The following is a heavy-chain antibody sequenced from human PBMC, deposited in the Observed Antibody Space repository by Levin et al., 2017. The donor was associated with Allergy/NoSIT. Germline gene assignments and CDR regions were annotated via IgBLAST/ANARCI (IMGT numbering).Heavy chain of an antibody. CDR3: SRSMGYYYYYAMDV. CDR1: GYSFTNYG. CDR2: ISGYNGNT. V-gene: IGHV1-18*01. D-gene: IGHD1-26*01. J-gene: IGHJ6*02. Sequence: ASVKVSCKASGYSFTNYGINWVRQAPGQGLEWMGWISGYNGNTKYPQSLQGRVTVTTDTSTSTAYMELRTLRSDDTAVYYCSRSMGYYYYYAMDVWGQGTTVTVSS.